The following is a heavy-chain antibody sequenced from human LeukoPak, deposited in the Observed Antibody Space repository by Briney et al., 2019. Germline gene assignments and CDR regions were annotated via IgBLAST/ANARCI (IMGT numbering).Heavy chain of an antibody. CDR3: ATKEPSTSGWSY. J-gene: IGHJ4*02. V-gene: IGHV3-7*01. Sequence: PGVALRLSCAASGFTFNKDWTAWLRQAPGKGGEGVANIKEDGSEKNYVDSVKGRFTISRDNAVNSVYLQMNDLRAEDTGVYYCATKEPSTSGWSYWGQGTLVTVSS. CDR1: GFTFNKDW. CDR2: IKEDGSEK. D-gene: IGHD6-19*01.